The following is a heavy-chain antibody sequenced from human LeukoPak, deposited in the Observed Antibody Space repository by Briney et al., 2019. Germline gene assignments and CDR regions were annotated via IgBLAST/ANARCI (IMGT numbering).Heavy chain of an antibody. V-gene: IGHV1-18*01. CDR1: GYTFTSYG. D-gene: IGHD2-21*02. CDR3: ATYCGGDCYWRHFDY. J-gene: IGHJ4*02. Sequence: ASVKVYCKASGYTFTSYGISWVRQAPGQGLEWMGWISAYNGNTNYAQKLQGRVTMTTDTSTSTAYMELRSLRSDDTAVYYCATYCGGDCYWRHFDYWGQGTLVTVSS. CDR2: ISAYNGNT.